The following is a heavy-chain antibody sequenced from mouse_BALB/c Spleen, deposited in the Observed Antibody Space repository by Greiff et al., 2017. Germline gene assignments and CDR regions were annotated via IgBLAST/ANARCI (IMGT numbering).Heavy chain of an antibody. V-gene: IGHV5-9-4*01. CDR2: ISSGGSYT. CDR1: GFTFSSYA. J-gene: IGHJ3*01. CDR3: AGALDGYDVFAY. Sequence: EVKLQESGGGLVKPGGSLKLSCAASGFTFSSYAMSWVRQSPEKRLEWVAEISSGGSYTYYPDTVTGRFTISRDNAKNTLYLEMSSLRSEDTAMYYCAGALDGYDVFAYWGQGTLVTVSA. D-gene: IGHD2-2*01.